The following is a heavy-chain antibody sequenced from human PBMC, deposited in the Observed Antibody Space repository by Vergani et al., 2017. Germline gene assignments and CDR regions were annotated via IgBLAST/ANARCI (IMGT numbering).Heavy chain of an antibody. V-gene: IGHV4-59*01. CDR2: IDYSGST. CDR1: GGPISSYY. CDR3: ARDLDAGAGGGYGMDV. J-gene: IGHJ6*02. Sequence: QVQLQESGPGLVKPSETLSLTCTVSGGPISSYYWSWIRQTPGKGLEWIGYIDYSGSTNYNPSLKSRVTISVDTSKNQFSLKLSSVTSADTAVYYCARDLDAGAGGGYGMDVWGQGTTVTVSS. D-gene: IGHD2-8*02.